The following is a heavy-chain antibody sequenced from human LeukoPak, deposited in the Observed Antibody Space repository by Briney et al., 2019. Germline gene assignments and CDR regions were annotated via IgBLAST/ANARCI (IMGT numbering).Heavy chain of an antibody. D-gene: IGHD6-13*01. V-gene: IGHV1-46*01. J-gene: IGHJ3*02. CDR1: GYTFTSYY. Sequence: ASVKVSCKASGYTFTSYYMHWVRQAPGQGLEWMGIINPSGGSTSYAQKFQGRVTMTRDTSTSTVYMELSSLRSKDTAVYYCARVGSGIAAAGHAFDIWGQGTMVTVSS. CDR3: ARVGSGIAAAGHAFDI. CDR2: INPSGGST.